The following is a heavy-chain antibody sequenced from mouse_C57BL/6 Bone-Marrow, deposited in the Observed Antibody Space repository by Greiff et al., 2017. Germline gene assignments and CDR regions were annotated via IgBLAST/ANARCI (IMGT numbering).Heavy chain of an antibody. D-gene: IGHD1-1*01. CDR3: AREGVLLRPFAY. J-gene: IGHJ3*01. V-gene: IGHV1-50*01. CDR1: GYTFTSYW. Sequence: VQLKQPGAELVKPGASVKLSCKASGYTFTSYWMQWVKQRPGQGLEWIGELDPSDSYTNYNQKFKGKATLTVDTSSSTAYMQLSSLTSEDSAVYYCAREGVLLRPFAYWGQGTLVTVSA. CDR2: LDPSDSYT.